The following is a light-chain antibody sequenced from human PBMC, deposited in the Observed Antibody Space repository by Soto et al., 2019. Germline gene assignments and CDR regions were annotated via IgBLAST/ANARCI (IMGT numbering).Light chain of an antibody. V-gene: IGKV3-15*01. J-gene: IGKJ5*01. CDR2: GAS. CDR1: QSIKNN. Sequence: EIVLTQSPGTLSLSPGERATLSCRASQSIKNNFLAWYQQKPGQAPRLLIYGASTRATGIPARFSGSGSGTEFTLTISSLQSEDVAVYWCQQYNNWPLTFGPGTRLEIK. CDR3: QQYNNWPLT.